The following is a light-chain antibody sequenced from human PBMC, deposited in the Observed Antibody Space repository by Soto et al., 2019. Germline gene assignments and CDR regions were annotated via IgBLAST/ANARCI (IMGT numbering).Light chain of an antibody. Sequence: ALTQPPSASGSPGQSVTISCTGTSSDVGGYNYVSWYQQHPGKAPKLMIYEVSKRPSGVPDRFSGSKSGNTASLTVSGLQPEDEADYYCSSYAGSNKSVFGTGTKVSV. J-gene: IGLJ1*01. V-gene: IGLV2-8*01. CDR1: SSDVGGYNY. CDR2: EVS. CDR3: SSYAGSNKSV.